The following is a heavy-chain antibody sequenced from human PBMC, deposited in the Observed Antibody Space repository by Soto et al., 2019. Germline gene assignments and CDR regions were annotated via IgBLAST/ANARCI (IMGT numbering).Heavy chain of an antibody. CDR1: GYTFTDHY. J-gene: IGHJ4*02. CDR3: ARVWRESNSSYDYPLSFDN. D-gene: IGHD5-12*01. Sequence: ASVKVSCKASGYTFTDHYIHWVRQAPGQGLEWMGWINPKSGGTQYTPRFQGRVSMTRDTSIITVHMELSSLRSDDAAVYYCARVWRESNSSYDYPLSFDNWGQGTLVTVSS. CDR2: INPKSGGT. V-gene: IGHV1-2*02.